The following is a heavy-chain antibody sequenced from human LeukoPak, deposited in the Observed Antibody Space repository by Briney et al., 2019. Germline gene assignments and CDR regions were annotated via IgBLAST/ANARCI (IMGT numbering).Heavy chain of an antibody. V-gene: IGHV1-2*04. J-gene: IGHJ4*02. CDR2: INPNSGGT. CDR1: GYTFTGYY. CDR3: AREHYYDSSGYLPERVEFDY. D-gene: IGHD3-22*01. Sequence: ASVKVSCKASGYTFTGYYMHWVRQAPGQGLEWMGWINPNSGGTNYAQKFQGWVTMTRDTSISTAYMELSRLRSDDTAVYYCAREHYYDSSGYLPERVEFDYWGQGTLVTVSS.